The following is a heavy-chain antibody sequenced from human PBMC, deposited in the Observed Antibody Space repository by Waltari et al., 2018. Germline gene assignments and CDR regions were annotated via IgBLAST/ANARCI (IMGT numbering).Heavy chain of an antibody. CDR2: INHRGST. J-gene: IGHJ3*02. D-gene: IGHD6-13*01. V-gene: IGHV4-34*01. CDR3: ASYPRRKFIAAAGTRGSVAFDI. Sequence: QVQLQQWGAGLLKPSETLSLTCAVYGGSFSGYYWSWIRQPPGKGLEWIGEINHRGSTNYPPSLKVRVTISVDTSKTQFSLKLSSVTAADTAVYYCASYPRRKFIAAAGTRGSVAFDIWGQGTMVTVSS. CDR1: GGSFSGYY.